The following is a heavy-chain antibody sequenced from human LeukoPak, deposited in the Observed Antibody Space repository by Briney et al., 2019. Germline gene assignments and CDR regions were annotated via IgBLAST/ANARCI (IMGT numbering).Heavy chain of an antibody. J-gene: IGHJ4*02. V-gene: IGHV6-1*01. D-gene: IGHD6-13*01. CDR2: TYYRSKWFN. CDR3: ARAAAAKGAFDY. Sequence: QTLSLTCAISGDSVSSNSAAWNWIRQSPSRGLEWLGRTYYRSKWFNDYAASVKSRITINPDTSKNQFSLQLNSVTPEDTAVYYCARAAAAKGAFDYWGQGTLVTVSS. CDR1: GDSVSSNSAA.